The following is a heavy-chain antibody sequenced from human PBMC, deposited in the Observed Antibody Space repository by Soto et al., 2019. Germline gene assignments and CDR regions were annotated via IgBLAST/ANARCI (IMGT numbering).Heavy chain of an antibody. D-gene: IGHD2-15*01. J-gene: IGHJ4*02. Sequence: QVQLVQSGAEVKKPGASVKVSCKASGYSFTSYYMHWVRQAPGQGLEWMGIINPSGGSTSYAQKFQGRVTMTRDTSTSTVYMELSSLRSEDTAVYYCARAPPRICLDYWGQGTLVTVSS. CDR2: INPSGGST. CDR1: GYSFTSYY. CDR3: ARAPPRICLDY. V-gene: IGHV1-46*01.